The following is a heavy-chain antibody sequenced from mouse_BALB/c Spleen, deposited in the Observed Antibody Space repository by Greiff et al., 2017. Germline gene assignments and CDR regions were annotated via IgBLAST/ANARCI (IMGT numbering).Heavy chain of an antibody. J-gene: IGHJ1*01. CDR1: GFSLTSYG. D-gene: IGHD1-1*01. Sequence: VQGVESGPGLVAPSQSLSITCTVSGFSLTSYGVHWVRQPPGKGLEWLGVIWAGGSTNYNSALMSRLSISKDNSKSQVFLKMNSLQTDDTAMYYCAAHYYGSSSSYWYFDVWGAGTTVTVSS. V-gene: IGHV2-9*02. CDR2: IWAGGST. CDR3: AAHYYGSSSSYWYFDV.